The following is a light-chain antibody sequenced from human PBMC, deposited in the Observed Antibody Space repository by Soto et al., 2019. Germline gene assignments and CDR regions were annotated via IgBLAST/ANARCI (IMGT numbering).Light chain of an antibody. CDR2: DAS. J-gene: IGKJ5*01. CDR1: QSIRSW. CDR3: QQANSFPIT. Sequence: DIQMTQSPSTLSASVGDRVTITCRASQSIRSWLDWYQQKPGKAPKVLIYDASSLESGVPSRFSGSGSGTEFSLTISSLQPEDFATYYCQQANSFPITFGQGTRLEIK. V-gene: IGKV1-5*01.